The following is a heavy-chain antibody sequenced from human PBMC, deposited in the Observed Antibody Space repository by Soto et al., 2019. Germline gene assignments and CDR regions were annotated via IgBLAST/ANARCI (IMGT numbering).Heavy chain of an antibody. CDR1: EFTFSGRS. CDR3: ARGWFGLYV. V-gene: IGHV3-74*03. D-gene: IGHD3-10*01. J-gene: IGHJ6*04. CDR2: IDKVGTAS. Sequence: EVQLVESGGGLVQPGGSLRLSCAASEFTFSGRSVHWVRQAPGKGLVWISGIDKVGTASTYADAVKGRFTSSRDNAKNTVYLQVNSLRVEDTAVYYCARGWFGLYVWGKGATFTVSS.